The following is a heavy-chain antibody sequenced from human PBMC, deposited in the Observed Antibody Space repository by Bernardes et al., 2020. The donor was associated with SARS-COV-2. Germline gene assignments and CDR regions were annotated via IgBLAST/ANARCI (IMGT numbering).Heavy chain of an antibody. CDR3: ARTFYYDRGGDSLFDL. J-gene: IGHJ4*02. CDR2: ISPKSGAT. V-gene: IGHV1-2*02. Sequence: ASVKVSCTASGYTFSDYYIHWLRQAPGQGLEWMGWISPKSGATNHAQKFQGRVTLTRDTSISTGYMELSSLRSDDTAVYYCARTFYYDRGGDSLFDLWGQGTPVTVSS. D-gene: IGHD2-21*01. CDR1: GYTFSDYY.